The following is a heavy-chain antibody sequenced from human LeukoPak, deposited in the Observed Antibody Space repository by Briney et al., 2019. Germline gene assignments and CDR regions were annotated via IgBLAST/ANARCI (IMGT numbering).Heavy chain of an antibody. CDR2: IIPIFGTA. CDR3: ARAELESQFDP. CDR1: GGTFRSYA. J-gene: IGHJ5*02. D-gene: IGHD1-1*01. V-gene: IGHV1-69*05. Sequence: SVKVSYRASGGTFRSYAISWVRQAPGQGLEGRGGIIPIFGTANYAQKFQGRVTITTDESTSTAYMELSSLRSEDTAVYYCARAELESQFDPWGQGTLVTVSS.